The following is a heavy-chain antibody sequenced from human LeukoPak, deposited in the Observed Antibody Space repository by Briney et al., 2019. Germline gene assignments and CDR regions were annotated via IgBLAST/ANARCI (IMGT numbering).Heavy chain of an antibody. CDR3: AREDRVGATTGSDH. J-gene: IGHJ4*02. CDR1: GGSISSTSYY. V-gene: IGHV4-39*01. D-gene: IGHD1-26*01. CDR2: VYYNGAT. Sequence: SETLSLTCTVSGGSISSTSYYWGWIRQPPGKGLQWIGTVYYNGATQYSPSLKSRVTISVDTYKNQFSLKLTSVTAADTAVYYCAREDRVGATTGSDHWGQGTLVTVSS.